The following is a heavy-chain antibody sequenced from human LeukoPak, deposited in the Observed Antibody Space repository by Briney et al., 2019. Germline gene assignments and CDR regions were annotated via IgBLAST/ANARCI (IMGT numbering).Heavy chain of an antibody. CDR1: GFTFSSYW. J-gene: IGHJ4*02. CDR2: IKQDGSEK. CDR3: ARHYYGSGSYYFDY. D-gene: IGHD3-10*01. Sequence: GGSLRLSCAASGFTFSSYWMSWVRQAPGKGLEWVANIKQDGSEKYYVDSVKGRFTISRDNAKNSLYLQMNSLRAEDTAVYYCARHYYGSGSYYFDYWGQGTLVTVST. V-gene: IGHV3-7*01.